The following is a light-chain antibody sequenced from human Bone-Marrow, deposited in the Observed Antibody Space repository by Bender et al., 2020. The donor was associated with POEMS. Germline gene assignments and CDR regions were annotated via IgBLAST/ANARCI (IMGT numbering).Light chain of an antibody. CDR3: CSYAGSHRLV. J-gene: IGLJ2*01. Sequence: QSALTQPASVSGSPGQSIIISCTGTSSDVGTYDLVSWYQQYPGKAPKLMIYEVSKRPSGVSHRFSGSKSGNTASLTISGLQAEDEADYHCCSYAGSHRLVFGGGTKVTVL. CDR2: EVS. V-gene: IGLV2-23*02. CDR1: SSDVGTYDL.